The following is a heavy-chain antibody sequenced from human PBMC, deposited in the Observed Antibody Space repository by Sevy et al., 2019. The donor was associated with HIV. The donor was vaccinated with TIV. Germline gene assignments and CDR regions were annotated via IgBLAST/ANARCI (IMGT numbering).Heavy chain of an antibody. D-gene: IGHD1-20*01. J-gene: IGHJ4*02. CDR2: FDPEDGER. V-gene: IGHV1-24*01. CDR3: ATTREYNQGIRGYFDY. CDR1: GYTLTQLS. Sequence: ASVKVSCKVSGYTLTQLSMHWVRQAPGKGLEWMGSFDPEDGERIYAQKFQGRITMTEDTSTDTAYMDLSSLKSDDTAVYYCATTREYNQGIRGYFDYWGQGALVTVSS.